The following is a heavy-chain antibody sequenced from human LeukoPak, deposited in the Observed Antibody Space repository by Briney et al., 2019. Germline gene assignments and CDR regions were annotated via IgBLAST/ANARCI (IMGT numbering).Heavy chain of an antibody. CDR1: GFTLSSYA. CDR2: ISGSGGST. CDR3: AKGDLGYCSSTSCHLRGFSFDY. D-gene: IGHD2-2*01. Sequence: PGGSLRLSCAASGFTLSSYAMSWVRQAPGKGLEWVSAISGSGGSTYYADSVKGRFTISRDNSKNTLYLQMNSLRAEDTAVYYCAKGDLGYCSSTSCHLRGFSFDYWGQGTLVTVSS. V-gene: IGHV3-23*01. J-gene: IGHJ4*02.